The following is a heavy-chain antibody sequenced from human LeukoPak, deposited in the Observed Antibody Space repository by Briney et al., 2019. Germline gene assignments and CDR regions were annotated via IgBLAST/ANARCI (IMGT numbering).Heavy chain of an antibody. CDR3: AKDSDY. CDR2: ISGSGSGGST. Sequence: GGSLRLSCAASGFTFSSSAMSWVRQAPGKGLEWVSNISGSGSGGSTYYADSVKGRFSISRDNSKNTLYLQMNSLRAEDTAVYYCAKDSDYWGQGTLVTVSS. J-gene: IGHJ4*02. V-gene: IGHV3-23*01. CDR1: GFTFSSSA.